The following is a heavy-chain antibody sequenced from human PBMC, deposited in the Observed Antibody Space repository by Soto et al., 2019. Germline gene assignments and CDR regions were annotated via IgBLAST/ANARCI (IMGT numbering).Heavy chain of an antibody. CDR3: AKEGALSGSYYISSSYYFDY. Sequence: PGGSLRLSCVASGFTFSSYGMHWVRQAPGKGLEWVAIISYDGSNTYYADSVKGRFTISRDNSKNTLYLQMNSLRAEDTSVYYCAKEGALSGSYYISSSYYFDYWGQGT. V-gene: IGHV3-30*18. J-gene: IGHJ4*02. CDR2: ISYDGSNT. D-gene: IGHD1-26*01. CDR1: GFTFSSYG.